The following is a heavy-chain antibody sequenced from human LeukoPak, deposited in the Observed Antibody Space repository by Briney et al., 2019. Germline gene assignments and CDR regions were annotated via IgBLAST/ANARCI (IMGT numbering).Heavy chain of an antibody. CDR3: VSWGYGDYEVGGDY. D-gene: IGHD4-17*01. J-gene: IGHJ4*02. Sequence: SETLSLTRTVSGGSISSYYWSWIRQPPGKGLEWIGYIYYSGSTNYNPSLKSRVTISVDTSKNQFSLKLSSVTAADTAVYYCVSWGYGDYEVGGDYWGQGTLVTVSS. CDR1: GGSISSYY. V-gene: IGHV4-59*01. CDR2: IYYSGST.